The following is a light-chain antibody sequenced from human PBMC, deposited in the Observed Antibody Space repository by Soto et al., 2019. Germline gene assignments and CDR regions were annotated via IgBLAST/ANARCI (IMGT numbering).Light chain of an antibody. J-gene: IGKJ3*01. Sequence: AIQLTQSPSSLSASVGDRVTITCRANQGISSALAWYQQKPRKAPKLLIYHASSLESGVPSRFTGSESGTDFTLTVSSLQPEDFATYYCQQFNSYPRTFGPGTKVDIK. CDR2: HAS. CDR1: QGISSA. V-gene: IGKV1-13*02. CDR3: QQFNSYPRT.